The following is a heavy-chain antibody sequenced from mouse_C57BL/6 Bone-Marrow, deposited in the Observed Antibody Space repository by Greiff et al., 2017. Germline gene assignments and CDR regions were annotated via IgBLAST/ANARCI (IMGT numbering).Heavy chain of an antibody. D-gene: IGHD4-1*01. J-gene: IGHJ4*01. V-gene: IGHV5-17*01. CDR1: GFTFSDYG. CDR2: ISSGSSTI. Sequence: EVQLKESGGGLVKPGGSLKLSCAASGFTFSDYGMHWVRQAPEKGLEWVAYISSGSSTIYYADTVKGRFTISRDNAKNTLFLHMTSLRSEDTAMYYCARGSNFDAMDYWGQGTSVTVSS. CDR3: ARGSNFDAMDY.